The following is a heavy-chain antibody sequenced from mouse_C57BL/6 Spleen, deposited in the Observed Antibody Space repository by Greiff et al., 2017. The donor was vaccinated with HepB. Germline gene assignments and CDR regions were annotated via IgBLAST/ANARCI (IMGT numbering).Heavy chain of an antibody. Sequence: VQLQQPGAELVMPGASVKLSCKASGYTFTSYWMHWVKQRPGQGLEWIGEIDPSDSYTNYNQKFKGKSTLTVDKSSSTAYMQLISLTSDDSAVYYCASYYSNGFAYWGQGTLVTVSA. CDR2: IDPSDSYT. CDR3: ASYYSNGFAY. J-gene: IGHJ3*01. V-gene: IGHV1-69*01. CDR1: GYTFTSYW. D-gene: IGHD2-5*01.